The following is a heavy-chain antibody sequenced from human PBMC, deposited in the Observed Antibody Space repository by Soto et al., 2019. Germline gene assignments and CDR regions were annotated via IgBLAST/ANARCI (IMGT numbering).Heavy chain of an antibody. J-gene: IGHJ4*02. CDR1: GFTFSTYG. CDR3: ARDYSHNFDY. D-gene: IGHD2-15*01. Sequence: QVQLVESGGGVVQPGRSLRISCAASGFTFSTYGMHWVRQAPDKGLEWVAVIWYDGSNKYYADSVKGRFTISRDNSKNTLYLQMNSLRAEDTAVYYCARDYSHNFDYWGQGTLVTVSS. CDR2: IWYDGSNK. V-gene: IGHV3-33*01.